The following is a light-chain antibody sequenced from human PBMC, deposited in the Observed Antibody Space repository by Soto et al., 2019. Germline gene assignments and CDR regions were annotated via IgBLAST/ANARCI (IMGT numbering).Light chain of an antibody. J-gene: IGKJ1*01. Sequence: EIVLTQSPATLSFSPGERATLSCRASQSVSSYLAWYQQKPGQAPRLLIYDASNRATGIPARFSGSGSGTDFTLTISSLEPEDFAVYYCTQYNNWPRTFGQGTKVEIX. CDR1: QSVSSY. V-gene: IGKV3-11*01. CDR3: TQYNNWPRT. CDR2: DAS.